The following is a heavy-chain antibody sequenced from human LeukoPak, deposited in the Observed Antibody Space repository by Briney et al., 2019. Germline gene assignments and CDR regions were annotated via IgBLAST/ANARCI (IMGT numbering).Heavy chain of an antibody. CDR2: INHSGST. CDR3: ARGYYGSGSYYDY. J-gene: IGHJ4*02. D-gene: IGHD3-10*01. CDR1: GGSFSGYY. Sequence: SETLSLTCAVYGGSFSGYYWSWIRQPPGKGLEWIGEINHSGSTNYNPSLKSRVTISVDTSKNQFSLKLSSVTAADTAAYYCARGYYGSGSYYDYWGQGTLVTVSS. V-gene: IGHV4-34*01.